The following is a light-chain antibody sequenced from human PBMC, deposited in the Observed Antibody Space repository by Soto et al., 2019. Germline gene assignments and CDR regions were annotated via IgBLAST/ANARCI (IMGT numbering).Light chain of an antibody. J-gene: IGKJ5*01. CDR2: GAS. V-gene: IGKV3-20*01. CDR3: QQYGSSPVT. Sequence: EIVLTQSPGTLSLSPGERATLSCRASQSVSSSYLAWYQQKPGQAPRLLIYGASSRATGIPDRFSGSGSGTDFTLTISRLEPEDFAVYYCQQYGSSPVTFGQWIRLEIK. CDR1: QSVSSSY.